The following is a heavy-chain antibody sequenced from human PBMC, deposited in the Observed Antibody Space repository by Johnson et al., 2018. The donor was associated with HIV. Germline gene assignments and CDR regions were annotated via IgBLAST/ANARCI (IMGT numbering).Heavy chain of an antibody. V-gene: IGHV3-NL1*01. CDR2: IYSGGST. J-gene: IGHJ3*02. CDR3: ARHKGQQYDAFDI. D-gene: IGHD6-13*01. Sequence: QVQLVESGGGVVQPGRSLRLSCAASGFTFSSYAMHWVRQAPGKGPEWVAVIYSGGSTYYADSVKGRFTISRDNSKNTLYLQMNSLRAGDTAVYYCARHKGQQYDAFDIWGQGTMVTVSS. CDR1: GFTFSSYA.